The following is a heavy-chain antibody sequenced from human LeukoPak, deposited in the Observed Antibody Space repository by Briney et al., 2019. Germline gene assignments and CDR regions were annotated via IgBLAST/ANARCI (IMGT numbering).Heavy chain of an antibody. D-gene: IGHD3-10*01. J-gene: IGHJ6*03. V-gene: IGHV1-2*02. Sequence: GASVTVSCKASGYTFTGYYMHWVRQAPGQGLEWMGWINPNSGGTNYAQKFQGRVTMTRDTSISTAYMELSRLRSDDTAVYYCATLYTGDYYYYMDVWGKGTTVTVSS. CDR2: INPNSGGT. CDR3: ATLYTGDYYYYMDV. CDR1: GYTFTGYY.